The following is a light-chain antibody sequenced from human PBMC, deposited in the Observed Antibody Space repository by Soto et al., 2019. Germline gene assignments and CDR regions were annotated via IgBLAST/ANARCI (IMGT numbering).Light chain of an antibody. CDR2: KAY. Sequence: DIQMTQSLSTLSASVGDRVTITCRASQSISDWLAWYQKTPGKAPKLLSYKAYSLQSGVPSRFSVVVSGTEFTLTISSLQPDDFATYYCQKSYSTPSITLVQATRLQIK. J-gene: IGKJ5*01. CDR1: QSISDW. V-gene: IGKV1-5*03. CDR3: QKSYSTPSIT.